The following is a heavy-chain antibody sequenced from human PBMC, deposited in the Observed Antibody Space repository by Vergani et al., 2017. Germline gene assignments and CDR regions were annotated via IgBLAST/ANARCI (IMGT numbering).Heavy chain of an antibody. D-gene: IGHD6-13*01. CDR3: VKDIAASGNYWYFDL. Sequence: EVQLLESGGGLVQPGGSLTLSCAASGFTFSSYAMAWVRQAPGKGLEWVSTLSGSRGLTYYSASVKGRFTISRDNSKNTLYLQLNSLRAGDTALYYCVKDIAASGNYWYFDLCGRDTLVTVSS. J-gene: IGHJ2*01. CDR2: LSGSRGLT. V-gene: IGHV3-23*01. CDR1: GFTFSSYA.